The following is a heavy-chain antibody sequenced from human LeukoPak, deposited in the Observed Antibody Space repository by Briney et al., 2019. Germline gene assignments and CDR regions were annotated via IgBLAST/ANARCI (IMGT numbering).Heavy chain of an antibody. CDR1: GGSISSYY. J-gene: IGHJ4*02. Sequence: PSETLSLTCTVSGGSISSYYWSWIRQPPGKGLEWIGYIYYSGSTNYNPSLKSRVTISVDTSKNQFSLKLSSVTAADTAVYYCARALYSSSSDFDYWGQGTLVTVSS. CDR3: ARALYSSSSDFDY. V-gene: IGHV4-59*08. D-gene: IGHD6-13*01. CDR2: IYYSGST.